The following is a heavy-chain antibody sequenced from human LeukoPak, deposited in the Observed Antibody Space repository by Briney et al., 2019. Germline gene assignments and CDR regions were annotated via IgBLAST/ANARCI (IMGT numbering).Heavy chain of an antibody. CDR1: GFTFSSYA. CDR2: ISYDGSNK. J-gene: IGHJ6*03. V-gene: IGHV3-30*04. CDR3: ARKFQVRGVISLYYYYYYYMDV. Sequence: GGSLRLSCAASGFTFSSYAMHWVRQAPGKGPEWVAVISYDGSNKYYADSVKGRFTISRDNSKNTLYLQMNSLRAEDTAVYYCARKFQVRGVISLYYYYYYYMDVWGKGTTVTVSS. D-gene: IGHD3-10*01.